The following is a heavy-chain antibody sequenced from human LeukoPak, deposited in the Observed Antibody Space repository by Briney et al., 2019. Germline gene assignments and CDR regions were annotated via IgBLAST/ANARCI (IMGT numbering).Heavy chain of an antibody. V-gene: IGHV4-34*01. CDR2: INHSGST. D-gene: IGHD6-19*01. CDR1: GGSLSGYY. Sequence: PSETLSLTCAVYGGSLSGYYWSWIRQPPGKGLEWIGEINHSGSTNYNPSLKSRVTIPVDTSKNQFSLKLSSVTAADTAVYYCARGPPGIAVAGMFYFDYWGQGTLVTVSS. J-gene: IGHJ4*02. CDR3: ARGPPGIAVAGMFYFDY.